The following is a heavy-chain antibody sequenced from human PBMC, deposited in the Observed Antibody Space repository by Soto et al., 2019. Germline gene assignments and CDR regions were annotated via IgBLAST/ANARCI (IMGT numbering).Heavy chain of an antibody. Sequence: QVQLVQSGAEVKKPGSSVKVSCKASGGTFSSYAISWVRQAPGQGLEWMGGIIPIFGTANYAQKFQGRVTITADESTSTAYMELSSLRSEDTAVYHCAREVAARPRAEYFQHWGQGTLVTVSS. V-gene: IGHV1-69*01. CDR2: IIPIFGTA. D-gene: IGHD6-6*01. J-gene: IGHJ1*01. CDR3: AREVAARPRAEYFQH. CDR1: GGTFSSYA.